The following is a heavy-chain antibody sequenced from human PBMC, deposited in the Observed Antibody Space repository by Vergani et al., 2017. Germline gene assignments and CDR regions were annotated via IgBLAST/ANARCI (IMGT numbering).Heavy chain of an antibody. J-gene: IGHJ6*02. CDR2: TKQDGSEK. Sequence: EVQLVESGGGLVQPGGSLRLSCAASGFTFSSYWMSWVRQAPGKGLEWVANTKQDGSEKYYVDSVKGRLTISRDNAKNSLYLQMNSLRAEDTAVYYCATEEYKVRFGEHNYYYGMDVWGQGTTVTVSS. V-gene: IGHV3-7*01. CDR3: ATEEYKVRFGEHNYYYGMDV. D-gene: IGHD3-10*01. CDR1: GFTFSSYW.